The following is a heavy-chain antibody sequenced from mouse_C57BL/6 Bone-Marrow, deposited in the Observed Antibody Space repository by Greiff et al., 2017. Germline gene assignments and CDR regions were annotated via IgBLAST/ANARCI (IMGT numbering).Heavy chain of an antibody. CDR3: TTQSHDGDFLGFAY. J-gene: IGHJ3*01. CDR2: ICNGGGST. V-gene: IGHV5-12*01. CDR1: GFNFSDYY. Sequence: EVKLVESGAGLVQPGASLKLSCAASGFNFSDYYMYWVRQTPEKRLEWVAYICNGGGSTYYPDTVKGRFPITRDNATNTLYLQMSILKSEDTALYYCTTQSHDGDFLGFAYWGQGTLVTVSA. D-gene: IGHD2-3*01.